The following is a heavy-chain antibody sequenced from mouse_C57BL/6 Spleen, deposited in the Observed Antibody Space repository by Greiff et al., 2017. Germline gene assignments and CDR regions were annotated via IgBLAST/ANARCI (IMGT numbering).Heavy chain of an antibody. CDR1: GFTFSDYG. J-gene: IGHJ4*01. CDR2: ISRGSSTI. Sequence: EVTLVESGGGLVKPGGSLKLSCAASGFTFSDYGMHWVRQAPAKGLEWVAYISRGSSTIYYADTVKGRFTISRDNAKNTLFLQMTSLRSEDTAMYYCARGNLDAMDYWGQGTSVTVSS. V-gene: IGHV5-17*01. CDR3: ARGNLDAMDY. D-gene: IGHD2-1*01.